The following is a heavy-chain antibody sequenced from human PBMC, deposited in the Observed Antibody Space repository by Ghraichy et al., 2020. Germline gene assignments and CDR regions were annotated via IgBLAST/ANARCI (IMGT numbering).Heavy chain of an antibody. V-gene: IGHV3-23*01. J-gene: IGHJ3*02. CDR1: GFTFSSYA. CDR2: ISGSGGST. CDR3: AKVLLGEWYAIDI. Sequence: GESLNISCAASGFTFSSYAMSWVRQAPGKGLEWVSAISGSGGSTYYADSVKGRFTISRDNSKNTLYLQMNSLRAEDTAVYYCAKVLLGEWYAIDIWGQGTMVTVSS. D-gene: IGHD2-8*01.